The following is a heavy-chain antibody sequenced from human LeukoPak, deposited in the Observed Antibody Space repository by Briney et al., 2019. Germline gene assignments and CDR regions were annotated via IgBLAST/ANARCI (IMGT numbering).Heavy chain of an antibody. V-gene: IGHV3-30*18. Sequence: PGGSLRLSCAASGFTLSSYGMHWVRQAPGKGLEWVAVISYDGSNKYYADSVKGRFTISRDNSKNTLYLQMNSLRAEDTAVYYCAKARDYGGKPYFDYWGQGTLVTVSS. D-gene: IGHD4-23*01. J-gene: IGHJ4*02. CDR2: ISYDGSNK. CDR3: AKARDYGGKPYFDY. CDR1: GFTLSSYG.